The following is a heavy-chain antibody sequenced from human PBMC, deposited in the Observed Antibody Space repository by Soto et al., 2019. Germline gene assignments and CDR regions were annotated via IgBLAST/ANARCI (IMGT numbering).Heavy chain of an antibody. Sequence: ASVKVSCKTSGYSFTAYGISWVRQAPGQGLEWMGWINPSSGGTKYAQKVQGRVTMTWDTSISTAYMELSRLTSDDTAIYYCARGYCSSIGCSHYFDYWGQGTVVTVSS. D-gene: IGHD2-2*01. CDR1: GYSFTAYG. J-gene: IGHJ4*02. CDR2: INPSSGGT. CDR3: ARGYCSSIGCSHYFDY. V-gene: IGHV1-2*02.